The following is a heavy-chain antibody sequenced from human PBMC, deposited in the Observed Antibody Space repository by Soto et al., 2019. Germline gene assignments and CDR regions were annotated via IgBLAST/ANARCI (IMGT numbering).Heavy chain of an antibody. D-gene: IGHD2-15*01. V-gene: IGHV4-31*03. CDR3: ARKVVAATRVAFDI. Sequence: LSLTCTVSGGSISSGGYYWSWIRQHPGKGLEWIGYIYYSGSTYYNPSLKSRVTISVDTSKNQFSLKLSSVTAADTAVYYCARKVVAATRVAFDIWGQGTMVTVSS. CDR2: IYYSGST. J-gene: IGHJ3*02. CDR1: GGSISSGGYY.